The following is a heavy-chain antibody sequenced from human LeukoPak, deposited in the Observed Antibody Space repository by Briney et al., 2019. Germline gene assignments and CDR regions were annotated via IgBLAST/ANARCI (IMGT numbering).Heavy chain of an antibody. CDR1: GFTFSDYY. V-gene: IGHV3-7*03. J-gene: IGHJ3*02. CDR2: INVDGTAE. D-gene: IGHD1-26*01. CDR3: ARDPYRFAFDI. Sequence: GGSLRLSCAASGFTFSDYYMSWVRQTPGQGLEWVANINVDGTAEYYVDSVKGRFTISRDNANNSLYLQMNSLRAEDTAVYYCARDPYRFAFDIWGQGTVVLVSS.